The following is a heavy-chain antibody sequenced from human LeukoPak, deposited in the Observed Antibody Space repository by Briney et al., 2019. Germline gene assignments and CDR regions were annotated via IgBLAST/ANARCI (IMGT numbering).Heavy chain of an antibody. Sequence: PGGSLRLSCAASGFTFSDYYMSWIRQAPGKGLEWVSYISSSSSTIYYADSVKGRFTISRDNSKNTLYLQMNSLRAEDTAVYYCAKSLARKGSGSGWYGGLGYWGQGTLVTVSS. D-gene: IGHD6-19*01. CDR2: ISSSSSTI. CDR3: AKSLARKGSGSGWYGGLGY. V-gene: IGHV3-11*04. J-gene: IGHJ4*02. CDR1: GFTFSDYY.